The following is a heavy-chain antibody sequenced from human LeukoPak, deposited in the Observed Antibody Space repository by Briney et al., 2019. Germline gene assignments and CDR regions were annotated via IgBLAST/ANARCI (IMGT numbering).Heavy chain of an antibody. CDR1: GFSFSGYG. CDR2: IRYDGSNE. D-gene: IGHD6-6*01. V-gene: IGHV3-30*02. Sequence: GGSLRLSCAASGFSFSGYGMHWVRQAPGKGLEWVAFIRYDGSNEYYADSVKGRFTISRDKSKNTLSLQMNGLRAEDTAVYYCAKDGSSNYYYYMDVWGKGATVTVSS. CDR3: AKDGSSNYYYYMDV. J-gene: IGHJ6*03.